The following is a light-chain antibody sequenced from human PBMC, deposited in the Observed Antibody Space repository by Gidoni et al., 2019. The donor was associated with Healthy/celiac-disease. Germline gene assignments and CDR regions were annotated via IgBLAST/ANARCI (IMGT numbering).Light chain of an antibody. CDR3: QQYDNLPLT. V-gene: IGKV1-33*01. CDR2: DAS. Sequence: DIQMKQSPSSLSASVGARVTITCQASQDISNYLNWYQQKPGKAPKLLIYDASNLETGVPSRFSGSGSGTDFTFTISSLQPEDIATYYCQQYDNLPLTFXGXTKVEIK. CDR1: QDISNY. J-gene: IGKJ4*01.